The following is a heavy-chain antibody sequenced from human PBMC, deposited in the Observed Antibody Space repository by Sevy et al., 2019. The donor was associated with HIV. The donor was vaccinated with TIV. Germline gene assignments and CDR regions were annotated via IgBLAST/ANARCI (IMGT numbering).Heavy chain of an antibody. V-gene: IGHV3-48*03. Sequence: GGSLRLSCEASGFTFSSYEMNWVRQAPGKGLEWISYISSSGSAIYYPDSVKGRFTGSRDNAKNLVYLQMNSLRAEDTAIYYCAREPGLHSSGYSGGFDYWGQGTLVTVSS. CDR3: AREPGLHSSGYSGGFDY. CDR2: ISSSGSAI. J-gene: IGHJ4*02. CDR1: GFTFSSYE. D-gene: IGHD3-22*01.